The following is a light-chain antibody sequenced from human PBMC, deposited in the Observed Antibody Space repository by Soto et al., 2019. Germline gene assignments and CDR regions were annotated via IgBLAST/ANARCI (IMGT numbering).Light chain of an antibody. CDR2: DAS. Sequence: DIQMTQSPSSLSASVRDRVTITCQASQDINKNLIWYQQKPGKAPKLLIYDASDLETGVPSRFSGSGSGTGFTFTISSLQPEDFATYYCQQYESLPLTFGQGTRLEIK. V-gene: IGKV1-33*01. CDR1: QDINKN. J-gene: IGKJ5*01. CDR3: QQYESLPLT.